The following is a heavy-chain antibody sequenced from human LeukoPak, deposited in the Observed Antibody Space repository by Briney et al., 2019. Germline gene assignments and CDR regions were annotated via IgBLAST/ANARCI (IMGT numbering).Heavy chain of an antibody. J-gene: IGHJ6*02. CDR3: ASSSSSRYYYYYGMDV. Sequence: SVKVSCKASGGTFSSYAISWVRQAPGQRLEWMGGIIPIFGTANYAQKFQGRVTITADESTSTAYMELSSLRSEDTAVYYCASSSSSRYYYYYGMDVWGQGTTVTVSS. CDR1: GGTFSSYA. V-gene: IGHV1-69*13. CDR2: IIPIFGTA. D-gene: IGHD6-6*01.